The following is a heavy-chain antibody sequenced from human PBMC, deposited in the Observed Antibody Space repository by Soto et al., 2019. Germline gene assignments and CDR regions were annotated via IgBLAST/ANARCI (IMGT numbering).Heavy chain of an antibody. CDR3: ARRHSSSSAFDP. D-gene: IGHD6-13*01. J-gene: IGHJ5*02. V-gene: IGHV5-10-1*01. Sequence: EVQLVQSGAEVKNPGESLRIACKGSGYSFTSYWINWVRQMPGKGLEWMGRIDPSDSYTNYSPSFQGHVTISADKSISTAYLQWSSLKASDTAMYYCARRHSSSSAFDPWGQGTLVTVSS. CDR1: GYSFTSYW. CDR2: IDPSDSYT.